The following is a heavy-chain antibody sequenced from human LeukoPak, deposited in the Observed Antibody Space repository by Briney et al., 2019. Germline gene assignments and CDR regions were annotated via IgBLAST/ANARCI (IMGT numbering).Heavy chain of an antibody. Sequence: GGSLRLSCAASGFTFSSYSMNWVRQAPGKGLEWVSSISSSSGYIYYADSVKGRLTISRDNAKNSLYLQMNSLRAEDTAVYYCARDIGRGDAFDIWGQGTMVTVSS. CDR1: GFTFSSYS. V-gene: IGHV3-21*01. CDR3: ARDIGRGDAFDI. CDR2: ISSSSGYI. D-gene: IGHD1-26*01. J-gene: IGHJ3*02.